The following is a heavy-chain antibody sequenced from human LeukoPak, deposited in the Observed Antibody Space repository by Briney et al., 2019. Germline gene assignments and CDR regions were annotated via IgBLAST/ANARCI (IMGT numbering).Heavy chain of an antibody. V-gene: IGHV4-39*01. CDR2: IYYSGST. CDR3: ARHNGPVGIAAAGTKWFDR. CDR1: GDSISSRHYY. D-gene: IGHD6-13*01. Sequence: PSETLPLTCTASGDSISSRHYYWGWIRQPPGKGLEWIGSIYYSGSTYHNPSLKSRVTISVDTSKNQFSLKLDSVTAADTAVYYCARHNGPVGIAAAGTKWFDRWGQGTLVTVSS. J-gene: IGHJ5*02.